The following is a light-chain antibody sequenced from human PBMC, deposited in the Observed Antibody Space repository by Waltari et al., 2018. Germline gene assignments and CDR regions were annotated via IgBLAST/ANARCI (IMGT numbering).Light chain of an antibody. CDR2: ANH. V-gene: IGLV1-40*01. CDR1: SSNIGTRYG. J-gene: IGLJ3*02. CDR3: QSYDITLSAWV. Sequence: QSVLTQPPSVSGAPGQRVTISCTGSSSNIGTRYGVHWYQQLPGTAPNLLTYANHHRPSGVPDRFSGSKSGTSASLAITGLQPEDEADYYCQSYDITLSAWVFGGGTRLTVL.